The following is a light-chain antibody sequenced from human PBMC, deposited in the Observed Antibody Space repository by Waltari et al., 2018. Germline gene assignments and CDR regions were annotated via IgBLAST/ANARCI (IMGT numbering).Light chain of an antibody. CDR1: TTGYKG. V-gene: IGLV3-21*02. CDR3: QVWDSDSDHWV. J-gene: IGLJ3*02. Sequence: SYVLTPPPSVSVAPGQTATITCGGKTTGYKGVQRYHQKAGQVPVLVVYDDRDRPSGIPERVFGSNSGNTATLTISRVEAGDEADYYCQVWDSDSDHWVFGAGTKLTVL. CDR2: DDR.